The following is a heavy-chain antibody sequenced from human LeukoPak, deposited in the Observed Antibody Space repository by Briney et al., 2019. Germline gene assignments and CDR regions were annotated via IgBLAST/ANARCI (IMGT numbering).Heavy chain of an antibody. D-gene: IGHD2-15*01. CDR2: ISYDGSNK. CDR1: GFTFSSYG. Sequence: GGSLRLSCAASGFTFSSYGMHWVRQAPAKGLEGGAVISYDGSNKYYADSVKGRFTISRDNSNNTLYLQMNSMRAEDTAVYYCAKDEIDVGYYYYYGMDVWGKGTTVTVSS. V-gene: IGHV3-30*18. CDR3: AKDEIDVGYYYYYGMDV. J-gene: IGHJ6*04.